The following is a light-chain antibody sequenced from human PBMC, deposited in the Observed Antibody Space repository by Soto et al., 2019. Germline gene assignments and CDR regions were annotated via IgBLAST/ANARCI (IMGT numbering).Light chain of an antibody. V-gene: IGKV2-28*01. J-gene: IGKJ4*01. CDR2: LGS. Sequence: DIVMTQSPLSLPVTPGEPASISCRSSQSLLHSNGYNYLDWYLQKPGQSPQLLIYLGSNRASGVXAXXSGSGSGTDFTLKISRVEAEDVGVYYCMQALHTPLTFGGGTKVEIK. CDR3: MQALHTPLT. CDR1: QSLLHSNGYNY.